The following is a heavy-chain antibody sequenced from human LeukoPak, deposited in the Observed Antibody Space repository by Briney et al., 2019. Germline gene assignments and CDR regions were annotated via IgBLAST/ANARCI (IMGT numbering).Heavy chain of an antibody. D-gene: IGHD2-8*01. CDR1: GFTFTEHY. CDR3: LRGYCASGVCSPYYYYMDV. CDR2: IRNKANSYIT. Sequence: GGSLRLSCAASGFTFTEHYMDWVRQAPGKGLEWVGHIRNKANSYITEYAASVKGRFTISRDDSKNSLYLQMNSLKTEDTAVYFCLRGYCASGVCSPYYYYMDVWGKGTTVTVSS. V-gene: IGHV3-72*01. J-gene: IGHJ6*03.